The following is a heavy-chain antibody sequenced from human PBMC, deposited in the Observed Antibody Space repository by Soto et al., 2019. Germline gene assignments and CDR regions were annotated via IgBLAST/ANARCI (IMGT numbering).Heavy chain of an antibody. CDR2: IVGSGGTT. V-gene: IGHV3-23*01. CDR1: GFTFSSYV. D-gene: IGHD6-19*01. CDR3: AKDRSSGWYRPFIYGMDV. J-gene: IGHJ6*02. Sequence: EVQLLESGGGLVQPGGSLRLSCTASGFTFSSYVMSWVRQAPGKGLEWVSIIVGSGGTTYYAESVKGRFTVSRDNSKNTLYLQMGSLRAEDTAVYYCAKDRSSGWYRPFIYGMDVWGQGATVTVSS.